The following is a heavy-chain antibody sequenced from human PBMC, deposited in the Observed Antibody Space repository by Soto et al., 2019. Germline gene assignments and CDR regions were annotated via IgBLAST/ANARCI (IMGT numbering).Heavy chain of an antibody. J-gene: IGHJ4*02. CDR1: GFTFSSYS. V-gene: IGHV3-21*01. Sequence: EVQLVESGGGLVKPGGSLRLSCAASGFTFSSYSMNWVRQAPGKGLEWVSSISSSSSYIYYADSVKGRFTIFRDNAKNSLYLQMNSLRGEDTAVYYCARGLNIVATIRGDYWGQGTLVTVSS. CDR2: ISSSSSYI. CDR3: ARGLNIVATIRGDY. D-gene: IGHD5-12*01.